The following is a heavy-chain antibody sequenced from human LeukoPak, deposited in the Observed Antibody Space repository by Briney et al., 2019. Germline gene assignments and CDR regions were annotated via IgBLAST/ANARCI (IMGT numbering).Heavy chain of an antibody. V-gene: IGHV4-39*01. CDR2: IYYSGTT. CDR3: AGHYNTWEYIDY. CDR1: GDSVISSSYY. D-gene: IGHD3-10*01. J-gene: IGHJ4*02. Sequence: SETLSLTCTVSGDSVISSSYYWGWIRQPPGKGLEWIGSIYYSGTTYYNPSLKSRVTISVDTSKNQFSLKLSSVTATDTAVYYCAGHYNTWEYIDYWGQGTLVTVSS.